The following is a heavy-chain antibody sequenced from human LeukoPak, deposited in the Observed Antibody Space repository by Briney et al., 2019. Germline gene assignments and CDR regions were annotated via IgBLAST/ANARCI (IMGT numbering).Heavy chain of an antibody. CDR1: GGSISSYY. CDR2: IYYSGST. J-gene: IGHJ3*02. D-gene: IGHD1-26*01. CDR3: ARYIVSYPHDAFDI. Sequence: MPSETLSLTCTVSGGSISSYYWSWLRQPPGKGLEWIGYIYYSGSTSYNPSLNSRVTISVDTSKKQFSLKLSSVTAADTAFYYCARYIVSYPHDAFDIWGQGTMVTVSS. V-gene: IGHV4-59*01.